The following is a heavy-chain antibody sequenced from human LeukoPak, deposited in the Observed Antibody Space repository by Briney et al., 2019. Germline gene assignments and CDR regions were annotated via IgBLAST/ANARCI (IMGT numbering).Heavy chain of an antibody. CDR2: ISSSGSTI. Sequence: GGSLRLSCAASGFTFSSYEMNWVRQAPGKGLEWVSYISSSGSTIYYADSVKGRFTISRDNAKNSLYLQMDSLRVEDRAVYYCARDSRWLQPYWYFDLWGRGTLVIVSS. J-gene: IGHJ2*01. CDR1: GFTFSSYE. CDR3: ARDSRWLQPYWYFDL. V-gene: IGHV3-48*03. D-gene: IGHD5-24*01.